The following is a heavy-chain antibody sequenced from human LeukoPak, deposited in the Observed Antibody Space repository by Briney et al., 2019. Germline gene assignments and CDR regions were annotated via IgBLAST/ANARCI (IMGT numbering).Heavy chain of an antibody. J-gene: IGHJ6*02. CDR2: INHSGST. CDR3: ARIDPGYYYYGMDV. D-gene: IGHD3-22*01. Sequence: SETLSLTCAVHGGSFSGYYWSWIRQPPGKGLEWIGEINHSGSTNYNPSLKSRVTISVDTSKNQFSLKLSSVTAADTAVYYCARIDPGYYYYGMDVWGQGTTVTVSS. V-gene: IGHV4-34*01. CDR1: GGSFSGYY.